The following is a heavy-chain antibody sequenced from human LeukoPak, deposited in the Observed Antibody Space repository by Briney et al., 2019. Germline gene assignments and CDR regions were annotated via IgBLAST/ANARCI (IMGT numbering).Heavy chain of an antibody. J-gene: IGHJ4*02. CDR3: ARHYGYSYGPDY. D-gene: IGHD5-18*01. Sequence: PPETLSLTCTVSGGSISTYYWSWIRQPPGKGLEWIGYVYYSGSTSYNPSLKSRVIISVDTSKNEFSLNVSSVTAADTAVYYCARHYGYSYGPDYWGQGTLVTVSS. V-gene: IGHV4-59*08. CDR1: GGSISTYY. CDR2: VYYSGST.